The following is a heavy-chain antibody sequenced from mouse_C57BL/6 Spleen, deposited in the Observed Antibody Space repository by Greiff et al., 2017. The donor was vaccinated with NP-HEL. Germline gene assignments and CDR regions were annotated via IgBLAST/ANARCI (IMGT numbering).Heavy chain of an antibody. D-gene: IGHD3-1*01. V-gene: IGHV2-2*01. CDR2: IWSGGST. CDR1: GFSLTSYG. J-gene: IGHJ4*01. Sequence: VKLMESGPGLVQPSQSLSITCTVSGFSLTSYGVHWVRQSPGKGLEWLGVIWSGGSTDYNAAFISRLSICKDNSKSQVFFRMTSLQAADTAIYYCDGGLREAMDYWGQGTSVTVSS. CDR3: DGGLREAMDY.